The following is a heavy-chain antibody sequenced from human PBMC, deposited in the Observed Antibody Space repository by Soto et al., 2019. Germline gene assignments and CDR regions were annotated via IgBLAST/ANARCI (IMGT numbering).Heavy chain of an antibody. V-gene: IGHV3-23*04. CDR3: AKGFDYGDTKHIDH. D-gene: IGHD4-17*01. J-gene: IGHJ4*02. CDR1: GFGFSTHA. Sequence: EVQLVESGGALVQPGGSLRLSCAASGFGFSTHALSWVRQAPGKGLEWLSSITNTGITTHYADSVKGRFTISRENSRNTLQIQMNNQRVDDTAVYYCAKGFDYGDTKHIDHWGQGTLVTVSS. CDR2: ITNTGITT.